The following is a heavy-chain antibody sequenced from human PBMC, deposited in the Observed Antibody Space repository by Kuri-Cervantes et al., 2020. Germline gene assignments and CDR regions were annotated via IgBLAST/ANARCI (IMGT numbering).Heavy chain of an antibody. Sequence: SGPTLVKPTQTLTLTCTFSGFSLSTSGVGVGWIRQPPGKALEWLALIYWDDDKRYSPSLKSRLTITKDTSKNQVVLTMTNTDPVDTATYYCAHRRSIELAFDYWGQGTLVTVSS. CDR1: GFSLSTSGVG. D-gene: IGHD6-6*01. J-gene: IGHJ4*02. CDR2: IYWDDDK. V-gene: IGHV2-5*02. CDR3: AHRRSIELAFDY.